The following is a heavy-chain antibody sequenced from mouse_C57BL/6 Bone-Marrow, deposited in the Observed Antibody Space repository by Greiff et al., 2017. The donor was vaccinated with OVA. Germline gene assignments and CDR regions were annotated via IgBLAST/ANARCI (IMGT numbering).Heavy chain of an antibody. CDR3: TDGPD. J-gene: IGHJ3*01. CDR2: IRLKSDNYAT. Sequence: EVQGVESGGGLVQPGGSMKLSCVASGFTFSNYWMNWVRQSPEKGLEWVAQIRLKSDNYATHYAESVKGRFTISRDDSKSSVYLQMNNLRAEDTGMYYCTDGPDWGQGTLVTVSA. CDR1: GFTFSNYW. D-gene: IGHD3-1*01. V-gene: IGHV6-3*01.